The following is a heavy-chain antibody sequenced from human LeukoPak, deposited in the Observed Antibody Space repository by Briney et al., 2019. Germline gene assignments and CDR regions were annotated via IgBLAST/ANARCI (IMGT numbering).Heavy chain of an antibody. CDR3: ARGNMVRGVISHFDY. CDR2: ITAFNDNT. CDR1: GFALTTYN. Sequence: ASVKVSCKASGFALTTYNIVWLRQAPGQGLEWVGWITAFNDNTNYAQKVQGRVTMTRDTSTSTAYMELRSLRSDDTAVYYCARGNMVRGVISHFDYWGQGTLVTVSS. V-gene: IGHV1-18*04. D-gene: IGHD3-10*01. J-gene: IGHJ4*02.